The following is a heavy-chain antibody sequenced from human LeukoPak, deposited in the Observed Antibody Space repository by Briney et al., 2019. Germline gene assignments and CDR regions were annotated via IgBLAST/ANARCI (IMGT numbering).Heavy chain of an antibody. CDR1: GDSVSSNSAA. CDR2: TYYRSRCNN. Sequence: SQTLSLTCAISGDSVSSNSAAWNWVRQSPSRGLEWLGRTYYRSRCNNDYPLSVKSRITINPDTSKNQFSLQLNSVTPEDTAVYYCARGGSGGRSFDVWGQGTMVTVSS. V-gene: IGHV6-1*01. CDR3: ARGGSGGRSFDV. J-gene: IGHJ3*01. D-gene: IGHD2-15*01.